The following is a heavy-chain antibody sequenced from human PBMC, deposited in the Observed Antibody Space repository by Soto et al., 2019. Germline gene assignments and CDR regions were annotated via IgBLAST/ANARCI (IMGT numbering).Heavy chain of an antibody. CDR2: INAGNGNT. J-gene: IGHJ3*02. CDR1: GYTFTSYA. D-gene: IGHD6-19*01. Sequence: ASLKVSCKASGYTFTSYAMHWVRQAPGQRLEWMGWINAGNGNTKYSQKFQGRVTITRDTSASTAYMELSSLRSEDTAVYYCARDHRVAATRPYSKHSLVPDDAFDIWGQGTMVTVSS. V-gene: IGHV1-3*01. CDR3: ARDHRVAATRPYSKHSLVPDDAFDI.